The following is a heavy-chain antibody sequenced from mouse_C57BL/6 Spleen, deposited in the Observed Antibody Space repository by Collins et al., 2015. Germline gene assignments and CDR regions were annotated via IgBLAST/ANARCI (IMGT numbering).Heavy chain of an antibody. CDR3: ARRANWDFYFDY. Sequence: QVQLQQPGTELVKPGASVKLSCKASGYTFTSCWMHWVKQRPGQGLEWIGNINPSNGGTNYNEKFKSKATLTVDKSSSTAYIQLSSLSSEDSAVYYCARRANWDFYFDYWGQGTTLTVSS. CDR1: GYTFTSCW. CDR2: INPSNGGT. V-gene: IGHV1-53*01. D-gene: IGHD4-1*01. J-gene: IGHJ2*01.